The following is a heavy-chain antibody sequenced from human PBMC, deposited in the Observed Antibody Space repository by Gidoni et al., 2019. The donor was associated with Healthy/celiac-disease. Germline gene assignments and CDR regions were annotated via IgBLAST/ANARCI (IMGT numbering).Heavy chain of an antibody. Sequence: EVQLVESGGGLVQPGRSLRLSCAASGFTCDDYAMHWVRQAPGKGLEWVSGISWNSGSIGYADSVKGRFTISRDNAKNSLYLQMNSLRAEDTALYYCAKDMAPYSSSWYGVDYWGQGTLVTVSS. V-gene: IGHV3-9*01. CDR1: GFTCDDYA. D-gene: IGHD6-13*01. CDR3: AKDMAPYSSSWYGVDY. CDR2: ISWNSGSI. J-gene: IGHJ4*02.